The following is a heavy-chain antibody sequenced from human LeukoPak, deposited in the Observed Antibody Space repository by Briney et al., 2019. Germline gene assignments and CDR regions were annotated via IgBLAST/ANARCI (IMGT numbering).Heavy chain of an antibody. V-gene: IGHV3-7*01. CDR3: ARDAYRDRYFDY. CDR2: IKHDGSEK. J-gene: IGHJ4*02. CDR1: GFTFTNYW. Sequence: AGGSLRLSCAASGFTFTNYWMSWVRQAPGKGLEWVANIKHDGSEKYYVDSVKGRFTISRDNAKTSLYPQMNSLRAEDTAVYYCARDAYRDRYFDYWGQGTLVTVSS. D-gene: IGHD4-11*01.